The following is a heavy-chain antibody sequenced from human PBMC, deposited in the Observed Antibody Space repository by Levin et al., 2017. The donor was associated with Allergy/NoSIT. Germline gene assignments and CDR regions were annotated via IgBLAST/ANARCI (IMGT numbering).Heavy chain of an antibody. D-gene: IGHD2-15*01. CDR2: IIPIFGTA. J-gene: IGHJ5*02. CDR1: GGTFSSYA. CDR3: AREPIAVVAATRGFVGEWFDP. V-gene: IGHV1-69*13. Sequence: SVKVSCKASGGTFSSYAISWVRQAPGQGLEWMGGIIPIFGTANYAQKFQGRVTITADESTSTAYMELSSLRSEDTAVYYCAREPIAVVAATRGFVGEWFDPWGQGTLVTVSS.